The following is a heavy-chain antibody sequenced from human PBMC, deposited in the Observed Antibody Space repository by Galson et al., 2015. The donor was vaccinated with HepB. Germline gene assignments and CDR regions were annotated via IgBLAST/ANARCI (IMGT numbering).Heavy chain of an antibody. CDR3: ARAGSYYYDSSGYYSFDY. Sequence: SETLSLTCTVSGYSISSGYYWGWIRQPPGKGLEWIGSIYHSGSTYYNPSLKSRVTISVDTSKNQFSLKLSSVTAADTAVYYCARAGSYYYDSSGYYSFDYWGQGTLVTVSS. CDR1: GYSISSGYY. V-gene: IGHV4-38-2*02. D-gene: IGHD3-22*01. J-gene: IGHJ4*02. CDR2: IYHSGST.